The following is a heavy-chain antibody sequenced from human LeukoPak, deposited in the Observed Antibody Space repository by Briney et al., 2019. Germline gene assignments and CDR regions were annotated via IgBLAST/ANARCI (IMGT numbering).Heavy chain of an antibody. D-gene: IGHD6-13*01. CDR1: GYTFTGYY. Sequence: ASVKVSCKASGYTFTGYYMHRVRQAPGQGLEWMGWINPNSGGTNYAQKFQGRVTMTRDTSISTAYMELSRLRSDDTAVYYCARDRTTIAAASNWFDPWGQGTLVTVSS. CDR2: INPNSGGT. CDR3: ARDRTTIAAASNWFDP. J-gene: IGHJ5*02. V-gene: IGHV1-2*02.